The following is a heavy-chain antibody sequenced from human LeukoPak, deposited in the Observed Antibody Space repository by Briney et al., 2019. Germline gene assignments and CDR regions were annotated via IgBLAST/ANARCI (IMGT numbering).Heavy chain of an antibody. CDR1: GFTFSDRD. Sequence: PGGSLRLSCAASGFTFSDRDMDWVRQAPGKGREWVGRSRNKAKSHTTEYAASVKGRFTISRDNSNNSVWLQMNSLKTEDTAVYYCALWSYYYYGLDVWGQGTTVTVSS. D-gene: IGHD5-18*01. CDR3: ALWSYYYYGLDV. J-gene: IGHJ6*02. V-gene: IGHV3-72*01. CDR2: SRNKAKSHTT.